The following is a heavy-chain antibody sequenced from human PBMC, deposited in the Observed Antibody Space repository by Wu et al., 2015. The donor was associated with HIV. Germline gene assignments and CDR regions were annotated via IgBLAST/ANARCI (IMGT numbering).Heavy chain of an antibody. Sequence: QVQLVQSGAEVKKPGASVKVSCKASGYTFTSYYMHWVRQAPGQGLEWMGIINPSGGSTSYAQKFQGRVTMTRDTSTSTVYMELSSLRSEDTAVYYCARGGYDFWSGYYGHFDCWGQGALVTVSS. CDR3: ARGGYDFWSGYYGHFDC. V-gene: IGHV1-46*03. CDR2: INPSGGST. J-gene: IGHJ4*02. CDR1: GYTFTSYY. D-gene: IGHD3-3*01.